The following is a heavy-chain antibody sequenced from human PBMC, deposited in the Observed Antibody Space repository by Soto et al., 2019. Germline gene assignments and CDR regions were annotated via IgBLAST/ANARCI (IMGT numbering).Heavy chain of an antibody. J-gene: IGHJ4*02. CDR1: GFTFNHYV. CDR3: AKVIVLGASTIEF. Sequence: GGSLRLSCAASGFTFNHYVMAWVRQAPGKGLEWVSVISGSGGTTYYADSVKGRFTISRDNSKSTVYLQMNSLRVEDTALYSCAKVIVLGASTIEFWGPGTLVTVSS. V-gene: IGHV3-23*01. CDR2: ISGSGGTT. D-gene: IGHD6-6*01.